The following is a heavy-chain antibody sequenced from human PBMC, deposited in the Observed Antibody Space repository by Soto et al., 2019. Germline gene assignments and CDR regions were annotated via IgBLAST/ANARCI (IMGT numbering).Heavy chain of an antibody. Sequence: GGSLRLSCAASGFTFSSHGMTWVRQAPGKGLEWVSAIRASGGNTYYADSVQGRFTISRDNYKNILYLQMNSLRAAALAVFPCEQDVAGFGFLNWFDPWGQGTLVTVSS. V-gene: IGHV3-23*01. CDR2: IRASGGNT. CDR1: GFTFSSHG. J-gene: IGHJ5*02. CDR3: EQDVAGFGFLNWFDP. D-gene: IGHD3-3*01.